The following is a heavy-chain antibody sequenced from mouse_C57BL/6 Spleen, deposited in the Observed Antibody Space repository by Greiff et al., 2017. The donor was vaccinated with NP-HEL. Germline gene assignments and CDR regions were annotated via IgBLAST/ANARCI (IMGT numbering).Heavy chain of an antibody. CDR3: ARNYGSMDYAMDY. D-gene: IGHD1-1*01. V-gene: IGHV7-3*01. CDR2: IRNKANGYTT. J-gene: IGHJ4*01. CDR1: GFTFTDYY. Sequence: EVQGVESGGGLVQPGGSLSLSCAASGFTFTDYYMSWVRQPPGKALEWLGFIRNKANGYTTEYSASVKGRFTISRDNSQSILYLQMNALRAEDSATYYCARNYGSMDYAMDYWGQGTSVTVSS.